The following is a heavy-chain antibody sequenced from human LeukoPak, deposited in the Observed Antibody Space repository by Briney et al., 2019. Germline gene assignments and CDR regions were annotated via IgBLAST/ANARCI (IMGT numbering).Heavy chain of an antibody. J-gene: IGHJ4*02. CDR2: LGESGSAT. CDR3: AKKASLVSPGNYFDY. CDR1: GFTFSSYA. V-gene: IGHV3-23*01. D-gene: IGHD2-2*01. Sequence: GGSLRLSCAASGFTFSSYAMSWVRQAPGEGLEWVSSLGESGSATYYADSVKGRFTISRDNSRNTLYLQTDSLRAEDTAVYYCAKKASLVSPGNYFDYWGQGTLVTVSS.